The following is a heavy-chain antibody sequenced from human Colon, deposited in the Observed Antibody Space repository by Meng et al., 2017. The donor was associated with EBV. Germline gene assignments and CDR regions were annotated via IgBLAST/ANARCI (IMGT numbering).Heavy chain of an antibody. V-gene: IGHV4-61*01. CDR2: VSYSGGT. CDR3: ARAVGPDCSSTSCPFDY. CDR1: GGSVSSETYY. D-gene: IGHD2-2*01. J-gene: IGHJ4*02. Sequence: QGHVRESGPGLVKPPETLSLTRSVSGGSVSSETYYWNWIRQPPGKALEWIGYVSYSGGTNYNPSLKNRVTISVDTSKNQVSLRLSSVTAADTAVFYCARAVGPDCSSTSCPFDYWGQGTLVTVSS.